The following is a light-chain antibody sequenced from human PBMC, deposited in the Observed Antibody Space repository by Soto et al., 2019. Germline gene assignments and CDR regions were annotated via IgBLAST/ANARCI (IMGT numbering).Light chain of an antibody. Sequence: DIQMTQSPSSLSASVGDRVTITCRASQDISTYLAWYQQKPGKAPRLLIFAASSLQSGVPFRFSGSGSGRDFTLTISSLQPEDFAIYYCQQYNSFPLTFGGGTTGDIK. CDR2: AAS. V-gene: IGKV1-12*01. CDR3: QQYNSFPLT. J-gene: IGKJ4*01. CDR1: QDISTY.